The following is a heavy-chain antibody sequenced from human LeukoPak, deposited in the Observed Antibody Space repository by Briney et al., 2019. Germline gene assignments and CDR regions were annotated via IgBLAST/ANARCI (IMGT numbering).Heavy chain of an antibody. D-gene: IGHD5-12*01. V-gene: IGHV3-33*01. CDR2: IWYDGSNK. Sequence: GGSLRLSCAASGFTFSNYGTHWVRQAPGKGLEWVAVIWYDGSNKYYADSVKGRFTISRDNSKNTLSLQMDSLRAEDTAVYYCARQRYGGYAFDYWGQGTLVTVSS. CDR3: ARQRYGGYAFDY. J-gene: IGHJ4*02. CDR1: GFTFSNYG.